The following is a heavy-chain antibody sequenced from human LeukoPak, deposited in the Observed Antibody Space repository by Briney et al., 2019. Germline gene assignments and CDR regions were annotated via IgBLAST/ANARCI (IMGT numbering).Heavy chain of an antibody. CDR3: AKGGDGYNYVLFDY. Sequence: GGSLRLTCAASGFTFSSYAMSWVRQAPGKGLEWVSAISGSGGSTYYADSVKGRFTISRDNSKNTLYLQMNSLRAEDTAVYYCAKGGDGYNYVLFDYWGQGTLVTVSS. CDR1: GFTFSSYA. J-gene: IGHJ4*02. V-gene: IGHV3-23*01. D-gene: IGHD5-24*01. CDR2: ISGSGGST.